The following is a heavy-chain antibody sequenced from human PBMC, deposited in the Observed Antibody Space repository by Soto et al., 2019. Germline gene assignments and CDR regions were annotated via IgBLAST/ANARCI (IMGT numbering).Heavy chain of an antibody. CDR3: ARGDQGFDY. V-gene: IGHV6-1*01. Sequence: QTXSFTCAISGDSVASNSAAWNWIRQSPSRVPECLGRTYYRSKWFNNYALSVKSRITINPDTSKNQFSLQLNSVTPEDTAVYYCARGDQGFDYWGQGALVTVSS. D-gene: IGHD3-16*01. CDR2: TYYRSKWFN. CDR1: GDSVASNSAA. J-gene: IGHJ4*02.